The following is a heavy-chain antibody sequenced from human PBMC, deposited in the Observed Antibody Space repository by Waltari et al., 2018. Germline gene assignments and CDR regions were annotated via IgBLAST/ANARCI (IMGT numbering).Heavy chain of an antibody. D-gene: IGHD6-19*01. CDR1: GGSISSYY. V-gene: IGHV4-59*01. Sequence: QVQLQESGPGLVKPSETLSLTCTVSGGSISSYYWSWIRQPPGKGLEWIGYIYYSGTTNYTPSLKSRVTISVDTSKNQFSLKLSSVTAADTAVYYCARSEPLYSSIPQTPVPWFDPWGQGTLVTVSS. CDR3: ARSEPLYSSIPQTPVPWFDP. J-gene: IGHJ5*02. CDR2: IYYSGTT.